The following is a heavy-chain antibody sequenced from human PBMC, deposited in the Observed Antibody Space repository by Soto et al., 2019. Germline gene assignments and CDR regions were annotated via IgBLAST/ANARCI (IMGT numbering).Heavy chain of an antibody. CDR3: AKGDWRKYGHLDN. Sequence: GSLRVPYAASGVTICSHGMSWVRQTPGKGLEWVSAISGSGGSTYYAASVKGRFTISRDNSKNTLYLQMNSLRAEDTAVYYCAKGDWRKYGHLDNWGQRTLVTGSS. CDR2: ISGSGGST. D-gene: IGHD3-3*01. V-gene: IGHV3-23*01. CDR1: GVTICSHG. J-gene: IGHJ4*02.